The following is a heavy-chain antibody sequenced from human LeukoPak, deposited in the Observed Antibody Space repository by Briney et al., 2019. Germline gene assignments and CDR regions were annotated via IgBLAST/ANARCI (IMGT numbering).Heavy chain of an antibody. CDR1: GGSFSGYY. J-gene: IGHJ4*02. V-gene: IGHV4-34*01. D-gene: IGHD5-12*01. Sequence: PSETLSLTCAVYGGSFSGYYWGCIRQPPGKGLEWIGNIYYSGSTYYNPSLKSRVTISVDTSKNQFSLKLSSVTAADTAVYYCARLRLLSFDYWGQGTLVTVSS. CDR3: ARLRLLSFDY. CDR2: IYYSGST.